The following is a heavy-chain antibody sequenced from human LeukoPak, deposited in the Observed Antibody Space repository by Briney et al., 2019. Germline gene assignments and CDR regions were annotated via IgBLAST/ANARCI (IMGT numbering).Heavy chain of an antibody. CDR2: INWNGGST. J-gene: IGHJ4*02. CDR3: ARDEGSSGNDY. Sequence: PGGSLRLSCAASGFTFDDYGMSWVRQAPGKRLEWVSGINWNGGSTDYADSVKGRFTISRDNAKNYLYLQMNSLRAEDKALYYCARDEGSSGNDYWGQGTLVTVSS. V-gene: IGHV3-20*04. D-gene: IGHD3-22*01. CDR1: GFTFDDYG.